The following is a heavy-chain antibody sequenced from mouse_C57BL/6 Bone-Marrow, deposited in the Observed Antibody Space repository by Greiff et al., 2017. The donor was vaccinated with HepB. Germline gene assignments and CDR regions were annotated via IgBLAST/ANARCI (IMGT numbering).Heavy chain of an antibody. D-gene: IGHD1-1*01. Sequence: EVHLVESEGGLVQPGSSMKLSCTASGFTFSDYYMAWVRQVPEKGLEWVANINYDGSSTYYLDSLKSRFIISRDNAKNILYLQMSSLKSEDTATYYCARERPGSSSFRYLDVWGTGTTVTVSS. J-gene: IGHJ1*03. CDR3: ARERPGSSSFRYLDV. CDR1: GFTFSDYY. V-gene: IGHV5-16*01. CDR2: INYDGSST.